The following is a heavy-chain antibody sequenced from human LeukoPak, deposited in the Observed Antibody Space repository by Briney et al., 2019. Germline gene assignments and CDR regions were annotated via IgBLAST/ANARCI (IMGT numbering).Heavy chain of an antibody. CDR3: AKTGRAIVVVVAATN. J-gene: IGHJ4*02. Sequence: GGSLRLSCAASGFTFSSYGMHWVRQAPGKGLEWVAVIWYDGSNKYYADSVKGRFTISRDNSKNTLYLQMNSLRAEDTAVYYCAKTGRAIVVVVAATNWGQGTLVTVSS. D-gene: IGHD2-15*01. CDR2: IWYDGSNK. CDR1: GFTFSSYG. V-gene: IGHV3-33*06.